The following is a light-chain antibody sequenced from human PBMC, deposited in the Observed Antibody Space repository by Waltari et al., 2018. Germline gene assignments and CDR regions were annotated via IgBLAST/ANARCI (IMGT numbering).Light chain of an antibody. CDR3: LQTLQTPWT. CDR2: LDS. Sequence: DIVLTQSPLSLPVTPGEPASISCRSTQSLLHSRGNNFLYWYLQKPGQSPQLLIYLDSYRASGVPDRFSGVGSGTDFTLRISRVEAADVGVYYCLQTLQTPWTFGQGTKVEIK. J-gene: IGKJ1*01. V-gene: IGKV2-28*01. CDR1: QSLLHSRGNNF.